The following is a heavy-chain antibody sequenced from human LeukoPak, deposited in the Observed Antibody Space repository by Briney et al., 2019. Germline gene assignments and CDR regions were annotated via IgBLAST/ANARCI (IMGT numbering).Heavy chain of an antibody. CDR2: ISSSGSTI. D-gene: IGHD3-9*01. Sequence: GGSLRLSCAASGFTFSSYEMNWVRQAPGKGLEWVSYISSSGSTIYYADSVKGRFTISRDNAKNSLYLQMNSLKAEDTAVYYCARDNYDILTGYLTNYFDYWGQGTLVTVSS. J-gene: IGHJ4*02. V-gene: IGHV3-48*03. CDR3: ARDNYDILTGYLTNYFDY. CDR1: GFTFSSYE.